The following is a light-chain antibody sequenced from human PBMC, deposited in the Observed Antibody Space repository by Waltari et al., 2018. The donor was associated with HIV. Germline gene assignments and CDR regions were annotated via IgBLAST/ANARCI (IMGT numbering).Light chain of an antibody. V-gene: IGLV3-19*01. J-gene: IGLJ1*01. CDR2: GAN. CDR1: SLRSFF. CDR3: HSRDTDGDHYV. Sequence: SSELTQDPVLSVALGQTIKITCQGDSLRSFFPNWCQQTPGQAPIRVVYGANRRPSGIPERFSASNSGNTSSVIISDSQAVDEADYYCHSRDTDGDHYVFGGGTRVIV.